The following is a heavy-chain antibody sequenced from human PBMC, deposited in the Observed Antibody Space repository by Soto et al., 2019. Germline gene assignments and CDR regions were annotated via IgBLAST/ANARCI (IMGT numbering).Heavy chain of an antibody. CDR2: IIPILGAE. CDR1: GGTFSSYG. D-gene: IGHD4-4*01. V-gene: IGHV1-69*13. CDR3: ARVAPVDSSNYGCFDP. Sequence: SVKVSCKATGGTFSSYGISWVRQAPGQGLEWMGGIIPILGAENYAQKLQGRVTITADEFTGTAYMELITLRSEDTAVYYCARVAPVDSSNYGCFDPWGPGTLLTVSS. J-gene: IGHJ5*02.